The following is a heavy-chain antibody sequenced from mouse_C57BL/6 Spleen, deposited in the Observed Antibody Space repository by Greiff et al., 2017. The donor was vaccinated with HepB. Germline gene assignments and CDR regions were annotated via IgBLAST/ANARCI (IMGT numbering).Heavy chain of an antibody. J-gene: IGHJ4*01. CDR3: ARWRVGRDYYAMDY. CDR2: IYPGSGNT. D-gene: IGHD4-1*01. CDR1: GYSFTSYY. Sequence: VQLQQSGPELVKPGASVKISCKASGYSFTSYYIHWVKQRPGQGLEWIGWIYPGSGNTKYNEKFKGKATLTADTSSSTAYMQLSSLTSEDSAVYYCARWRVGRDYYAMDYWGQGTSVTVSS. V-gene: IGHV1-66*01.